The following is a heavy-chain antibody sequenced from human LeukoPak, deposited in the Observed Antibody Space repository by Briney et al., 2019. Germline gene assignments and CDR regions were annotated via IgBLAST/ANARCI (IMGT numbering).Heavy chain of an antibody. CDR2: ISGSGGST. V-gene: IGHV3-23*01. D-gene: IGHD2-2*01. CDR1: GFTFSSYG. CDR3: AKDRRRTVVVPAAMGIGYGDAFDI. J-gene: IGHJ3*02. Sequence: PGGSLRLSCAAYGFTFSSYGMSWVRQAPGKGLEWVSAISGSGGSTYYADSVKGRFTISRDNSKNTLYLQMISLRAEDTAVYYCAKDRRRTVVVPAAMGIGYGDAFDIWGQGTMVTVSS.